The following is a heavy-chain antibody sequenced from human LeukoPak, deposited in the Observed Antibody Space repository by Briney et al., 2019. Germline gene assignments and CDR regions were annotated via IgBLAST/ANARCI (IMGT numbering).Heavy chain of an antibody. V-gene: IGHV4-59*01. Sequence: PSETLSLTCTVSGGSISTYYWSWIRQPPGKALEWIGYIYYSGSTNYNPSLKSRVTISVDTSKNQFSLKLSSVTAADTAVYYCARGRSSSTRSLFDYWGQGTLVTVSS. CDR3: ARGRSSSTRSLFDY. CDR1: GGSISTYY. D-gene: IGHD6-13*01. J-gene: IGHJ4*02. CDR2: IYYSGST.